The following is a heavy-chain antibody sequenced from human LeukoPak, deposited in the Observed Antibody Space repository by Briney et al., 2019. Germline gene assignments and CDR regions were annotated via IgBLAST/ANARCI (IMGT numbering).Heavy chain of an antibody. CDR3: AKNGIVVVVPTNWFDP. V-gene: IGHV3-30*18. Sequence: PGGSLRLSCAASGFTFSRYGMHWVRQAPGKGLEWLAFISYDGSNKYYADSVKGRFIISRDNSKNTLYLQMNSLRAEDTAMYYCAKNGIVVVVPTNWFDPWGQGTLVTVSS. J-gene: IGHJ5*02. CDR1: GFTFSRYG. CDR2: ISYDGSNK. D-gene: IGHD2-15*01.